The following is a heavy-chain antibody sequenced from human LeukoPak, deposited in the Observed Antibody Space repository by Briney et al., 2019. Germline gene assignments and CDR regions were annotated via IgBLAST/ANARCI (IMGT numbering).Heavy chain of an antibody. CDR1: GGSISSYY. CDR2: IYTSGST. D-gene: IGHD3-3*01. J-gene: IGHJ5*02. CDR3: ARVVSGVIIHSYWFDP. V-gene: IGHV4-4*07. Sequence: SETLSLTCTVSGGSISSYYWSWIRQPAGKGLEWIGRIYTSGSTNYNPSLKSRVTMSVDTSKNQFSLKLSSVTAADTAVYYCARVVSGVIIHSYWFDPWGQGTLVTVSS.